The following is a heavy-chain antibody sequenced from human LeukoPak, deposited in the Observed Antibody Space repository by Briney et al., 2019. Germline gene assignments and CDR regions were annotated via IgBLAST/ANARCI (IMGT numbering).Heavy chain of an antibody. J-gene: IGHJ4*02. Sequence: AGSLRLSCAASGLSVSANYMSWVRQAPGKGLEWVSIIYTAGNTYYADSVKGRFTISRDNSKNTLYLQLNSLRAEDTALYYCAKDLSSGWGRFDCWGQGTLVTVSS. CDR2: IYTAGNT. CDR1: GLSVSANY. D-gene: IGHD6-19*01. CDR3: AKDLSSGWGRFDC. V-gene: IGHV3-53*01.